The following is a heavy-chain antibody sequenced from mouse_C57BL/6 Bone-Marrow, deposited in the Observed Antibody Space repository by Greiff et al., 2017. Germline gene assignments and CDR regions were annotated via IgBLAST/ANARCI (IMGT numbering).Heavy chain of an antibody. D-gene: IGHD1-1*01. CDR1: GYTFTSYW. Sequence: QVQLQQPGAELVRPGSSVKLSCKASGYTFTSYWMDWVKQRPGQGLEWIGNIYPSDSGTHYNQKFKDKATLTVDKSSSTAYMQLSSLTSEDSAVYCCASNGLTTLFATRWYGDFWGKGTTLTVSS. CDR2: IYPSDSGT. V-gene: IGHV1-61*01. J-gene: IGHJ1*03. CDR3: ASNGLTTLFATRWYGDF.